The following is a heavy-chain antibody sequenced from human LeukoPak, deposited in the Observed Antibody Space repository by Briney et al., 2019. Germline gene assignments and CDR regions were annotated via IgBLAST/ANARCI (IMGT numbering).Heavy chain of an antibody. V-gene: IGHV3-23*01. CDR1: GFTFSSYA. Sequence: PGGSLRLSCAASGFTFSSYAMSWVRQAPGKGREWVSSISGSGGSTYYADSVKGRFTISRDNSKNTLYLQMNSLRAEETAVYYCAKKAYCGGDCYRRNFNWFDPWGQGTLVTVSS. CDR2: ISGSGGST. J-gene: IGHJ5*02. D-gene: IGHD2-21*02. CDR3: AKKAYCGGDCYRRNFNWFDP.